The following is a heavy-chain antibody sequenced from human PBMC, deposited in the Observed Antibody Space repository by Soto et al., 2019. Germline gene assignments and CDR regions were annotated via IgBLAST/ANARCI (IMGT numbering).Heavy chain of an antibody. V-gene: IGHV4-59*12. CDR3: ARVPDY. Sequence: PSETLSLTCTVSGDSTSGYYWSWIRQPPGKGLELIGNIYYSGSTYYNPSLKSRVTISIDRSKNQFSLKLSSVTAADTAVYYCARVPDYWGQGILVTVSS. CDR1: GDSTSGYY. J-gene: IGHJ4*02. CDR2: IYYSGST. D-gene: IGHD2-2*01.